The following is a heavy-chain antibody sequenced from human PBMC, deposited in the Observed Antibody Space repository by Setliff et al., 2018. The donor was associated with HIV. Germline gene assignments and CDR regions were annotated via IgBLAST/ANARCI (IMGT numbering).Heavy chain of an antibody. D-gene: IGHD7-27*01. J-gene: IGHJ4*02. V-gene: IGHV1-2*02. Sequence: GASVKVSCKPSGFTFTGYYLHWVRQAPGRGLEWMGWINPNNGDTNYEQRFQGRVTMTRDTSITTVYMVLNRLTPGDTAVYYCASPYENNSGPDYWGQGTPVTVSS. CDR2: INPNNGDT. CDR3: ASPYENNSGPDY. CDR1: GFTFTGYY.